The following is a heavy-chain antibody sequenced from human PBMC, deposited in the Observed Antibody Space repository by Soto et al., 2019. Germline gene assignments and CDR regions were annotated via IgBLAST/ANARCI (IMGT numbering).Heavy chain of an antibody. CDR2: VYTSDYT. J-gene: IGHJ4*02. V-gene: IGHV4-59*03. CDR3: ATPTPLRGAMITNINFDF. CDR1: GSDLRSYY. Sequence: SATLSLTCRVSGSDLRSYYWHWVLQPPGEGLEWIGYVYTSDYTRYSSSLKSRVTISVDTSKSQFYLRLNSVTAADTAVYYCATPTPLRGAMITNINFDFCGQGTPVTVS. D-gene: IGHD3-10*01.